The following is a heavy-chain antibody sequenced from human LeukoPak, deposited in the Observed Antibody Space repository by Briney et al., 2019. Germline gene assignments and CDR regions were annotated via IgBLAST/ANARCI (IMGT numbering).Heavy chain of an antibody. Sequence: GGSLRLSCAASGFTFSNYAFHWVRQAPGKGLEWVAVISSDGSNQYYADSVKGRFTISRDNSKNTLYLQVNSLRAEDTAVYYCARENYCSGGSCFNFDYWGQGTLVTVSS. J-gene: IGHJ4*02. V-gene: IGHV3-30-3*01. CDR2: ISSDGSNQ. CDR3: ARENYCSGGSCFNFDY. D-gene: IGHD2-15*01. CDR1: GFTFSNYA.